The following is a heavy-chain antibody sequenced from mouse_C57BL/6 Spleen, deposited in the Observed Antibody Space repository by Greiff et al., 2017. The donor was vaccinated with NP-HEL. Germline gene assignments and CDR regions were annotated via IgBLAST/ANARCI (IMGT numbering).Heavy chain of an antibody. D-gene: IGHD2-1*01. V-gene: IGHV3-6*01. CDR3: ARDYGIWYFDV. Sequence: ESGPGLVKPSQSLSLTCSVTGYSITSGYYWNWIRQFPGNKLEWMGYISYDGSNNYNPSLKNRISITRDTSKNQFFLKLNSVTTEDTATYYCARDYGIWYFDVWGTGTTVTVSS. CDR2: ISYDGSN. J-gene: IGHJ1*03. CDR1: GYSITSGYY.